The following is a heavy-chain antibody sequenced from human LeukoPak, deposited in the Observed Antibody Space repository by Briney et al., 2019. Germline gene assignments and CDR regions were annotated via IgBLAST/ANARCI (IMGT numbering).Heavy chain of an antibody. CDR3: ARASLVTAGWFDP. CDR1: GFTFSDCY. V-gene: IGHV3-11*01. J-gene: IGHJ5*02. D-gene: IGHD2-21*02. Sequence: GGSLRLSCAASGFTFSDCYMSWIRQAPGKGLVWVSYISSSGSTIYYADSVKGRFTISRDNAKNSLYLQMNSLRAEDTAVYYCARASLVTAGWFDPWGQGTLVTVSS. CDR2: ISSSGSTI.